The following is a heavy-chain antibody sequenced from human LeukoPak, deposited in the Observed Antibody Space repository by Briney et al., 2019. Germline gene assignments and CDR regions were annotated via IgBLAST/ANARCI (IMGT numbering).Heavy chain of an antibody. J-gene: IGHJ4*02. CDR2: IWYDGSNK. D-gene: IGHD2-2*01. V-gene: IGHV3-33*01. Sequence: GGSLRLSCAASGFTFSSYGMHWVRQAPGKGLEWVAVIWYDGSNKYYADSVKGRFTISRDNSKNTLYLQMNSLRAEDTAVYYCARGWDAYQLPAYYFDYWGQGTLVTVSS. CDR3: ARGWDAYQLPAYYFDY. CDR1: GFTFSSYG.